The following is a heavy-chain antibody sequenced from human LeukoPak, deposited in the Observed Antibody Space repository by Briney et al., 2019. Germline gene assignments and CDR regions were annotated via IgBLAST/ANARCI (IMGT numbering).Heavy chain of an antibody. CDR3: ARGGGGLGV. CDR1: GFTFINYR. CDR2: INTDGRTT. Sequence: GALRLSSAASGFTFINYRMYWVRQPPAKGLVWASYINTDGRTTKYTDSVRGRFTISRDNAKNTLYLQMNSLRAEDTAVYYCARGGGGLGVWGQGTTVTVSS. J-gene: IGHJ6*02. V-gene: IGHV3-74*03.